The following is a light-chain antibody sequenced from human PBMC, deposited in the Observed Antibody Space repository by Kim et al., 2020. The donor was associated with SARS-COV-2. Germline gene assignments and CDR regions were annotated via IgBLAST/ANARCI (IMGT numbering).Light chain of an antibody. CDR3: LQDHSDLT. Sequence: SASVGDRVIITCRASQAIGTDLGWYQQRPGKAPKLLMYATSILQTGVPSRFSGSGSGTDFTLTISSLQPEDFATYYCLQDHSDLTFGRGTKVDIK. J-gene: IGKJ4*01. CDR1: QAIGTD. V-gene: IGKV1-6*01. CDR2: ATS.